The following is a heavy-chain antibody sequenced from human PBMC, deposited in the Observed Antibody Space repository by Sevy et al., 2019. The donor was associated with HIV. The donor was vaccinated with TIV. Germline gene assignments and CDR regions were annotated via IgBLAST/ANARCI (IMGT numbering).Heavy chain of an antibody. CDR2: INPSGGST. J-gene: IGHJ5*02. CDR1: GYSFTSYF. V-gene: IGHV1-46*01. D-gene: IGHD2-21*02. CDR3: ARGSGGYSGWFDP. Sequence: ASVKVSFKASGYSFTSYFVYWVRQAPGQGLEWMGMINPSGGSTSSAQKFQGRVTMTRDTSTSTVYMELSSLRSEDTAVYYCARGSGGYSGWFDPWGQGTLVTVSS.